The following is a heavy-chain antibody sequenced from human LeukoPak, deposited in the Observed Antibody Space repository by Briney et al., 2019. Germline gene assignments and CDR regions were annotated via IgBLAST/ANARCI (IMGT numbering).Heavy chain of an antibody. V-gene: IGHV4-39*01. Sequence: PSETLSLTCTVSGGSISSSSYYWGWIRQPPGKGLEWIGSIYYSGSTYYDPSLKRRVTISVDTSKNQFSLKLISVTAADTAVYYCARRGYDFWSGTQFGYFDYWGQGTLVTVSS. CDR2: IYYSGST. CDR3: ARRGYDFWSGTQFGYFDY. J-gene: IGHJ4*02. CDR1: GGSISSSSYY. D-gene: IGHD3-3*01.